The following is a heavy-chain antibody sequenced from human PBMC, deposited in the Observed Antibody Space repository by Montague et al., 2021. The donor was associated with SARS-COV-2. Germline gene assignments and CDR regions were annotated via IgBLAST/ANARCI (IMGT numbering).Heavy chain of an antibody. CDR2: INHSGST. CDR1: GGSFSGYY. V-gene: IGHV4-34*01. CDR3: ARRGYSYYYDCMDV. J-gene: IGHJ6*02. D-gene: IGHD5-24*01. Sequence: SETLSLTCAVYGGSFSGYYWSWIRQHPGKGLAWIGEINHSGSTNYNPSLKSRVTISVDTSKNQFSLKLSSVTAADTAVYYCARRGYSYYYDCMDVWGQGTTVTVSS.